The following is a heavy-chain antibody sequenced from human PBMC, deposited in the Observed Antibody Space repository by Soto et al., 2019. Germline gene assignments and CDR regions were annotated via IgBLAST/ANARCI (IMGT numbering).Heavy chain of an antibody. CDR1: GGSISSGGFY. Sequence: QVQLQESGPGLVKPSQTLSLTCTVSGGSISSGGFYWSWVRQHPGKGLEWIGYIYYRGHTYNNPSLEGRVAMSVDTSKNQFSLNLTSVTAADTAVYYCARERNVAAVPSHFDYWGQGTLVTVSS. V-gene: IGHV4-31*03. D-gene: IGHD6-19*01. CDR3: ARERNVAAVPSHFDY. J-gene: IGHJ4*02. CDR2: IYYRGHT.